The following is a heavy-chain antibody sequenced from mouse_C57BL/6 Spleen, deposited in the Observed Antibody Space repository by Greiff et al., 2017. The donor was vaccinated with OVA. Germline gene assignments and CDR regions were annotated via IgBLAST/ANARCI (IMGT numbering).Heavy chain of an antibody. D-gene: IGHD2-4*01. CDR3: TRRGYDYAWFAY. J-gene: IGHJ3*01. V-gene: IGHV1-15*01. CDR1: GYTFTDYE. CDR2: IDPETGGT. Sequence: QVQLQQSGAELVRPGASVTLSCKASGYTFTDYEMHWVKQTPVHGLEWIGAIDPETGGTAYNQKFKGKAILTADKSSSTAYMELRSLTSEDSAVYYCTRRGYDYAWFAYWGQGTLVTVSA.